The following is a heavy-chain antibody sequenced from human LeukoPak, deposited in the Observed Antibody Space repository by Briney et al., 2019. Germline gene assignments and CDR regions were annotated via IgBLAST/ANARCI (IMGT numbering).Heavy chain of an antibody. V-gene: IGHV4-34*01. Sequence: SETLSLTCVMYGGSFSGYYWSWVRQPPGKGLEWIGEIDDSGRTNYNPSLKSRVTISAGTSKNQFSLKLSSVTAADTAVYYCARDPSSYSNYWGGDAFDIWGQGTMVTVSS. J-gene: IGHJ3*02. D-gene: IGHD4-11*01. CDR2: IDDSGRT. CDR3: ARDPSSYSNYWGGDAFDI. CDR1: GGSFSGYY.